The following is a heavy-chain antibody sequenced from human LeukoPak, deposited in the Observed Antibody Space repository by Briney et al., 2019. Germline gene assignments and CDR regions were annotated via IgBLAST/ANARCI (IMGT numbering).Heavy chain of an antibody. V-gene: IGHV3-48*03. CDR3: ALLAVASDFDY. CDR1: GFPFSVYE. CDR2: IGSSGAIR. J-gene: IGHJ4*02. Sequence: GGSLRLSCAVSGFPFSVYEMNWVRQAPGKGLEGVSNIGSSGAIRHYADSVKGRFSISRDNAENSLFLQMNSLRVEDTGIYYCALLAVASDFDYWGQGALVTVSS. D-gene: IGHD6-19*01.